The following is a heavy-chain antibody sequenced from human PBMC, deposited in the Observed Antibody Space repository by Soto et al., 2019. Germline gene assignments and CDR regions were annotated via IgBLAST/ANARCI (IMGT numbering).Heavy chain of an antibody. Sequence: GESLKISCVASGFTFTSYWMSWVRQAPGKGLEWVANVKQDGSVTYYVDSVRGRFIISRDNAKNSVYLQMSSLTAEDTAVYYCASQRDLGDYDYWGQGILVTVSS. CDR3: ASQRDLGDYDY. J-gene: IGHJ4*02. CDR2: VKQDGSVT. V-gene: IGHV3-7*01. CDR1: GFTFTSYW. D-gene: IGHD4-17*01.